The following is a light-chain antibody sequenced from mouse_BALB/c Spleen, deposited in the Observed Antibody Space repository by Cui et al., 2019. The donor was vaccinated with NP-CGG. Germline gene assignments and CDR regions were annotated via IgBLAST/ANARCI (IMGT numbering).Light chain of an antibody. CDR1: TGAVTTSNY. V-gene: IGLV1*01. J-gene: IGLJ1*01. CDR2: GTN. Sequence: VVTQESALTTAPGETVTLTCRSSTGAVTTSNYANWVQEKPDHLFTGLIGGTNNRVPGVPARFSGSLIGDKAALTITGAQTEDEAIYFCALWYSNHWVFGGGTILTVL. CDR3: ALWYSNHWV.